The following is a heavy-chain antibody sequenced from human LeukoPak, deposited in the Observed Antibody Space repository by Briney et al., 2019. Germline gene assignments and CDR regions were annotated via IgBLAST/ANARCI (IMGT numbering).Heavy chain of an antibody. CDR1: GFTFSDYH. CDR3: AKSRPYCSSTSCYGGDDY. J-gene: IGHJ4*02. V-gene: IGHV3-11*01. CDR2: ISSSGSTI. Sequence: PGGSLRLSCAASGFTFSDYHMSWIRQAPGKGLEWVSYISSSGSTIYYADSVKGRFTISRDNAKNSLYLQMNSLRVEDTAVYYCAKSRPYCSSTSCYGGDDYWGQGTLVTVSS. D-gene: IGHD2-2*01.